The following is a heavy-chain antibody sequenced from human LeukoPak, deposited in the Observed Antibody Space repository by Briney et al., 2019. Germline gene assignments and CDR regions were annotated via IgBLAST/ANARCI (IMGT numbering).Heavy chain of an antibody. Sequence: ASVKVSCKASGYTFTSYGISWVRQAPGQGLEWMGWINPNSGGTNYAQKFQGRVTMTRDTSISTAYMELSRLRSDDTAVYYCARDIDELGYCSGGSCYDDYWGQGTLVTVSS. V-gene: IGHV1-2*02. J-gene: IGHJ4*02. CDR2: INPNSGGT. CDR3: ARDIDELGYCSGGSCYDDY. D-gene: IGHD2-15*01. CDR1: GYTFTSYG.